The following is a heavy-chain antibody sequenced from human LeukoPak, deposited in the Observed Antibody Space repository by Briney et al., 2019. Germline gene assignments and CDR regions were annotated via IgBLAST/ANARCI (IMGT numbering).Heavy chain of an antibody. CDR2: IKQDGSEK. J-gene: IGHJ4*02. Sequence: GGSLRLSCAASGFTFSSYWMSWVRQAPGKGLEWVASIKQDGSEKYYVDSVEGRFTISRGNAENSLYLQMNSLRAEDTAVYFCARLGRNGIAVAESWGQGTLVTVSS. CDR1: GFTFSSYW. V-gene: IGHV3-7*01. D-gene: IGHD6-19*01. CDR3: ARLGRNGIAVAES.